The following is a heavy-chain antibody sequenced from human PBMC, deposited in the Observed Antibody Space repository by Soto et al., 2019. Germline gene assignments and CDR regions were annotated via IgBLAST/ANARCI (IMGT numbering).Heavy chain of an antibody. CDR3: AAAVLIAARLHAGFDY. J-gene: IGHJ4*02. CDR2: IVAGSGNT. D-gene: IGHD6-6*01. V-gene: IGHV1-58*01. CDR1: GFTFTSSA. Sequence: ASVKVSCKASGFTFTSSAVQWVRQARGQRLEWIGWIVAGSGNTNYAQKLQERVTITRDMSTSTAYMELSSLRSEDTAVYYCAAAVLIAARLHAGFDYWGQGTLVTVSS.